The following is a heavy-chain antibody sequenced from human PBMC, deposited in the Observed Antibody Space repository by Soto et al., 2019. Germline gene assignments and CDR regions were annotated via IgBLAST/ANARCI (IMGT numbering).Heavy chain of an antibody. CDR2: ISYDGSNK. Sequence: QVQLVESGGGVVQPGRSLRLSCAASGFTFSSYGMHWVRQAPGKGLEWVAVISYDGSNKYYADSVKGRFTISRDNSKNTLYLQMNSLRAEDTAVYYCARGLGRSGRVSNWFDPWGQGTLVTVSS. D-gene: IGHD6-19*01. CDR1: GFTFSSYG. V-gene: IGHV3-30*03. J-gene: IGHJ5*02. CDR3: ARGLGRSGRVSNWFDP.